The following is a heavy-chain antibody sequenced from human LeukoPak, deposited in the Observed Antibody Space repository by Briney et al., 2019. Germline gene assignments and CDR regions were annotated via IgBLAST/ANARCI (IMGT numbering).Heavy chain of an antibody. CDR2: INPSGGST. Sequence: ASVKVSCKASGYTFTSYYMHWVRQAPGQGLEWMGIINPSGGSTSYAQKFQVRATMTRDTSTSTVYMELSSLRSEDTAVYYCAREAAARPQGFDYWGQGTLVTVSS. V-gene: IGHV1-46*01. J-gene: IGHJ4*02. CDR3: AREAAARPQGFDY. CDR1: GYTFTSYY. D-gene: IGHD6-6*01.